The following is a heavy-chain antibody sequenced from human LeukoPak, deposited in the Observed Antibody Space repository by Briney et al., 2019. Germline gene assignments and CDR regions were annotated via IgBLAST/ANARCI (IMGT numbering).Heavy chain of an antibody. Sequence: GGSLRLSCAASGFTFSDYSMNWVRQAPGKGLEWVSSISSSSSYIHYADSVKGRFTISRDNAKNSLYLQMNSLRAEDTAVYYCARDGPYCGGDCYSYAFDIWGQGTMVTVSS. D-gene: IGHD2-21*02. J-gene: IGHJ3*02. CDR3: ARDGPYCGGDCYSYAFDI. V-gene: IGHV3-21*01. CDR1: GFTFSDYS. CDR2: ISSSSSYI.